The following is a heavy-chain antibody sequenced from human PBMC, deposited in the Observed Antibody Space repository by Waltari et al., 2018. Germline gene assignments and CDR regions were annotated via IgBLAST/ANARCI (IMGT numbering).Heavy chain of an antibody. CDR2: IYPGDSDT. Sequence: EVQLVQCGAGVKNPGEPRKISCKGPEYSFTINGTGGVPQMPGKGLEWMGIIYPGDSDTRYSPSFQGQVTISADKSSSTAYLQWSSLKASDTAMYYCARQEYSSSNWFDPWGQGTLVTVSS. J-gene: IGHJ5*02. CDR3: ARQEYSSSNWFDP. D-gene: IGHD6-6*01. CDR1: EYSFTING. V-gene: IGHV5-51*01.